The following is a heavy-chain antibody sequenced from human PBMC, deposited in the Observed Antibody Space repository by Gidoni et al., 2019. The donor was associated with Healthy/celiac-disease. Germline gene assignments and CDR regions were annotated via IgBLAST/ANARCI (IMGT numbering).Heavy chain of an antibody. Sequence: EVQLLESGGGLVQPGGSLRLSCAAPGFTFSSYAMSWVRQAPGKGLEWVSAISGSGGSTYYADSVKGRFTISRDNSKNTLYLQMNSLRAEDTAVYYCAKGRRSGWYYRPGHTGDSGFDYWGQGTLVTVSS. CDR1: GFTFSSYA. D-gene: IGHD6-19*01. CDR2: ISGSGGST. CDR3: AKGRRSGWYYRPGHTGDSGFDY. V-gene: IGHV3-23*01. J-gene: IGHJ4*02.